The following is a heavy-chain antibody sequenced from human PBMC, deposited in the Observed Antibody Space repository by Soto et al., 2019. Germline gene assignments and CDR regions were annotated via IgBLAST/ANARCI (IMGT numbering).Heavy chain of an antibody. Sequence: QVQLVQSGAEVKKPGASVKVSCKASGYTFTSYYMHWVRQAPGQGLEWMGIINPSGGSTSYAQKFQGRVTKTRDTAKSTVYMELNSRRSEDTAVYYCARDNDLELRVDYWGQGTLVTVSS. D-gene: IGHD1-7*01. CDR2: INPSGGST. CDR3: ARDNDLELRVDY. J-gene: IGHJ4*02. CDR1: GYTFTSYY. V-gene: IGHV1-46*03.